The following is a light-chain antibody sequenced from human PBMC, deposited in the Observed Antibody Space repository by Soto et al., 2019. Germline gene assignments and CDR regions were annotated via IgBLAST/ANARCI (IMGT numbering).Light chain of an antibody. CDR1: QSLTTRY. CDR2: AAS. J-gene: IGKJ2*01. V-gene: IGKV3-20*01. Sequence: EIVLTQSPGTLSLSPGETATLSCRASQSLTTRYLAWYQQKPGQAPRLLIYAASTRATGTPDRFSVSGSGTGFTLTISSLEPEDFAVYFCQEYASSVVYTFGQGTKLEIK. CDR3: QEYASSVVYT.